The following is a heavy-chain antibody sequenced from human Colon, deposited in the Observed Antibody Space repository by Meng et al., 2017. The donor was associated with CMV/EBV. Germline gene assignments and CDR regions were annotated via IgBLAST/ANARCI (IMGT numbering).Heavy chain of an antibody. Sequence: ASVTVSCKASGYTFTGYYIHWVRQAPGQELEWMGWINPNSGVTNYAHNFHSRVTMTRDASISTAYMELGRLSSDDTAVYYCARDKRESMVRYYYYYGIDVWGQGTTVTVSS. D-gene: IGHD3-10*01. CDR2: INPNSGVT. V-gene: IGHV1-2*02. CDR1: GYTFTGYY. J-gene: IGHJ6*02. CDR3: ARDKRESMVRYYYYYGIDV.